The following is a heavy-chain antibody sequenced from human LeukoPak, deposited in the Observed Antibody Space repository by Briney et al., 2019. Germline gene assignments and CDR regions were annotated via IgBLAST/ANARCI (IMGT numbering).Heavy chain of an antibody. Sequence: GGSLRLSCAASGFTFSDYYMSWIRQAPGKGLEWVSYISSSGSTIYYAASVKGRFTISRDNSKNTLFLQMNSLRVDDTAVYYCASHEQYYYDRSGYNLAFDIWGRGILVTVSS. D-gene: IGHD3-22*01. V-gene: IGHV3-11*01. J-gene: IGHJ3*02. CDR3: ASHEQYYYDRSGYNLAFDI. CDR1: GFTFSDYY. CDR2: ISSSGSTI.